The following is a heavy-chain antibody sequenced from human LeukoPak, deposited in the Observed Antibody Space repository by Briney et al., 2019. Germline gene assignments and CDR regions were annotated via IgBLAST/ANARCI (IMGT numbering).Heavy chain of an antibody. CDR1: GFTVSSNY. J-gene: IGHJ4*02. V-gene: IGHV3-66*01. CDR2: IYSGGST. Sequence: PGGSLRLSCAASGFTVSSNYMSWVRQAPGKGLEWVSVIYSGGSTYYADSVKGRFTISRDNSKNTLYLQMNSLRAEDTAVYYCARAGDPSVGGTRHFDHWGQGILVTVSS. D-gene: IGHD1-1*01. CDR3: ARAGDPSVGGTRHFDH.